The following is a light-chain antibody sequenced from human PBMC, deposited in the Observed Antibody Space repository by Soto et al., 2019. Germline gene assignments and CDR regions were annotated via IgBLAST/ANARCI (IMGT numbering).Light chain of an antibody. Sequence: EIVLTQSPATLSLSPGERATLSCRASQSVSSYLAWYQQKPGQAPRLLIYRASTRATGIPARFSGSGSGTEFTLTISSLQSEDFAVYYCQQYNNWPKMFGQGTKVEIK. V-gene: IGKV3-15*01. CDR2: RAS. CDR1: QSVSSY. J-gene: IGKJ1*01. CDR3: QQYNNWPKM.